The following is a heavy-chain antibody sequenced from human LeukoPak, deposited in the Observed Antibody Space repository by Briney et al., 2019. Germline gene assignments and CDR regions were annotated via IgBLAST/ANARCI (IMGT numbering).Heavy chain of an antibody. J-gene: IGHJ3*02. CDR3: ARDPDYGSGKDI. CDR2: IYYSGST. D-gene: IGHD3-10*01. V-gene: IGHV4-59*12. CDR1: GGSISSYY. Sequence: SETLSLTCTVSGGSISSYYWSWIRQPPEKGLEWIGYIYYSGSTNYNPSLKSRVTISVDTSKNQFSLKLSSVTAADTAVYYCARDPDYGSGKDIWGQGTMVTVSS.